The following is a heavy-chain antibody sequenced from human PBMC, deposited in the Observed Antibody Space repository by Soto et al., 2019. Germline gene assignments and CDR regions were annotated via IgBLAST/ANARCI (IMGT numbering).Heavy chain of an antibody. Sequence: ASVKVSCKAPRDTFTSYYINWVRQAPGQGLEWMGVINPHGGSTAYAQKFKGRVTLTRDTSASTAYMELRSLRSDDTAVYYCARFSGGSYNTYYFYYGMDVWGQGTTVTVSS. CDR2: INPHGGST. D-gene: IGHD2-15*01. J-gene: IGHJ6*02. CDR3: ARFSGGSYNTYYFYYGMDV. CDR1: RDTFTSYY. V-gene: IGHV1-46*01.